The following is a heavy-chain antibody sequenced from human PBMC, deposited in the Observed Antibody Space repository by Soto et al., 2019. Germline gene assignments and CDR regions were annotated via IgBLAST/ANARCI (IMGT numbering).Heavy chain of an antibody. CDR2: ISGSSGST. CDR1: GFTFSSYA. D-gene: IGHD1-26*01. CDR3: ASMKGARRFVY. V-gene: IGHV3-23*01. Sequence: EVQLSESGGGLVQPGGSLRLSCAASGFTFSSYAMSWVRQAPGKGLDWVSSISGSSGSTYYADSVKGRFTTSRDNSKNTLYLQMNSLRAEDTAVYYCASMKGARRFVYWGQGTLVTVSS. J-gene: IGHJ4*02.